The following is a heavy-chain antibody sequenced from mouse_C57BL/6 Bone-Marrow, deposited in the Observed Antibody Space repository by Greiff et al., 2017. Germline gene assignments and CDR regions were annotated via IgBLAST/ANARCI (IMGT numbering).Heavy chain of an antibody. CDR1: GFTFSSYG. CDR2: ISSGGSYT. J-gene: IGHJ3*01. D-gene: IGHD2-5*01. CDR3: ARHETYYSSYGAY. V-gene: IGHV5-6*01. Sequence: EVKLVESGGDLVKPGGSLKLSCAASGFTFSSYGMSWVRQTPDKRLEWVATISSGGSYTYYPDSVKGRFTISRDNAKNTLYLQMSSLKSEDTAMYYCARHETYYSSYGAYWGQGTLVTVSA.